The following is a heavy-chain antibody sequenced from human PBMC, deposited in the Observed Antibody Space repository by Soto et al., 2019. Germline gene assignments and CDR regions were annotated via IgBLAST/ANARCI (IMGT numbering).Heavy chain of an antibody. CDR2: IIPILGIA. CDR3: ARDRRTYGSGSYYNWFEP. Sequence: GASVKVCCKASGGTFSSYTISWMRQAPGQGLEWMGRIIPILGIANYAQKFQGRVTITADKSTSTAYMELSSLRSEDTAVYYCARDRRTYGSGSYYNWFEPWGQGTLVTVSS. D-gene: IGHD3-10*01. CDR1: GGTFSSYT. V-gene: IGHV1-69*04. J-gene: IGHJ5*02.